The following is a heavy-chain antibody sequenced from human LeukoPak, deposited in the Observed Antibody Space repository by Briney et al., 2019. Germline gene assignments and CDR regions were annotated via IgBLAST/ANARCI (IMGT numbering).Heavy chain of an antibody. D-gene: IGHD5-18*01. Sequence: GGSLRLSCAASGFTFSTYWMSWVRQAPGKGLEWVSGISWNSGSIGYADSVKGRFTISRDNAKNSLYLQMNSLRAEDTALYYCAKDTDTAMVPYAFDIWGQGTMVTVSS. J-gene: IGHJ3*02. CDR1: GFTFSTYW. V-gene: IGHV3-9*01. CDR3: AKDTDTAMVPYAFDI. CDR2: ISWNSGSI.